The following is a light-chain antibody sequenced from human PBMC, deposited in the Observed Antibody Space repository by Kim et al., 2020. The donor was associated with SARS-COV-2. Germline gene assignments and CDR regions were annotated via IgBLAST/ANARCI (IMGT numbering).Light chain of an antibody. V-gene: IGLV3-1*01. CDR2: QDG. J-gene: IGLJ2*01. CDR1: KLGDKY. CDR3: QAWDRGTVV. Sequence: SYELTQPPSVSVSPGQTASITCSGDKLGDKYACWYQQKSGQSPVLVIYQDGKRPSGISERFSGSNSGNTATLTISGTKAMDEADYYCQAWDRGTVVFGGGTQLTVL.